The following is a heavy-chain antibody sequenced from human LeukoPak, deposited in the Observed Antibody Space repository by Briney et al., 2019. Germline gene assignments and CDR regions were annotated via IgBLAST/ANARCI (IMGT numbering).Heavy chain of an antibody. Sequence: GASVTVSCTASGYTFTGYYMHWVRQAPGQGLEWMGWINPNSGGTNYAQKFQGRVTMTRDTSISTAYMELSRLRSDDTAVYYCARRVPAALLPMDVWGKGTTVTISS. D-gene: IGHD2-2*02. CDR1: GYTFTGYY. J-gene: IGHJ6*03. CDR2: INPNSGGT. V-gene: IGHV1-2*02. CDR3: ARRVPAALLPMDV.